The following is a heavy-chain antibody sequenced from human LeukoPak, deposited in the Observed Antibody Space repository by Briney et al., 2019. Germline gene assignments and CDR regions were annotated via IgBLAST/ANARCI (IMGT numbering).Heavy chain of an antibody. CDR2: ISANNGDT. CDR1: GYTFTSYG. Sequence: ASVTVSCTASGYTFTSYGISWVRQAPGQGLEWVGWISANNGDTDYAQKFQARVTMTTDTSTSTAYMELRSLRSDDTAVYYCARESHVSREDSWGQGTLVTVSS. CDR3: ARESHVSREDS. D-gene: IGHD1-26*01. J-gene: IGHJ4*02. V-gene: IGHV1-18*01.